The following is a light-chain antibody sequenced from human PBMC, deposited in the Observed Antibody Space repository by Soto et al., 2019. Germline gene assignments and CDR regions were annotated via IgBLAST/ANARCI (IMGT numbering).Light chain of an antibody. V-gene: IGKV3-20*01. CDR3: QQFASSPLT. Sequence: EIVLTQSPGTLSLSPGERATLSCRASRSVSSRYLAWYQQTPGQAPRLLIYGASSRATGIPDRFSGSGSETAFTLTISRLEPEDFALYYCQQFASSPLTFGGGTKVEVK. J-gene: IGKJ4*01. CDR1: RSVSSRY. CDR2: GAS.